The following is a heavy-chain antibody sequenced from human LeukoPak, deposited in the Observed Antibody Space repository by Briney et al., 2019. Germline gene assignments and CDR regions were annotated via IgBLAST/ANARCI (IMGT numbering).Heavy chain of an antibody. CDR3: RGDTGY. J-gene: IGHJ4*02. V-gene: IGHV3-7*01. Sequence: GGSLRLSCATSGFTFSGYWMHWVRQAPGKGLEWVASIREDGGLQYYLDSVKGRFTISRDNAENSLLLQMASLRAEDTAVYYRRGDTGYWGQGTLVIVSS. CDR2: IREDGGLQ. CDR1: GFTFSGYW.